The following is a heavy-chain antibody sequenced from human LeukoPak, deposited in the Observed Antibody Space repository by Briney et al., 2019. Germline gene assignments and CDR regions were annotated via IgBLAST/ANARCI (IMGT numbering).Heavy chain of an antibody. CDR1: GFTFSDHI. V-gene: IGHV3-72*01. CDR2: IRIKGDGYTT. Sequence: GGSLRLSCATSGFTFSDHIMDWVRQAPGEGPEWVSRIRIKGDGYTTEYAASVKGRFIISRDDSKNSLSLQMQSLKTEDTAVYYCARSPLNYGPFDYWGQGTLVTVSS. J-gene: IGHJ4*02. D-gene: IGHD3-10*01. CDR3: ARSPLNYGPFDY.